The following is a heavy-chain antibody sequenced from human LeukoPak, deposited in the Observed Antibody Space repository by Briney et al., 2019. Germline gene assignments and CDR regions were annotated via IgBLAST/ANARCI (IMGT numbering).Heavy chain of an antibody. J-gene: IGHJ6*03. CDR1: GFTFRNYG. CDR2: KRYDGTNE. Sequence: GGSLRLSCVASGFTFRNYGMHWVRQAPGKGLEWVAFKRYDGTNEDYADSVKGRFTISRDNSKNTVSLQMNSLRAEDTAVYYCAKGSSGYYYYYMDVWGKGTTVTISS. D-gene: IGHD3-22*01. V-gene: IGHV3-30*02. CDR3: AKGSSGYYYYYMDV.